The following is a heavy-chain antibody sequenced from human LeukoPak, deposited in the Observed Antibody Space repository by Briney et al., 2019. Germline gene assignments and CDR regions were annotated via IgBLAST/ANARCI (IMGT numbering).Heavy chain of an antibody. D-gene: IGHD7-27*01. V-gene: IGHV4-59*12. J-gene: IGHJ3*02. CDR1: GDSISNYY. CDR2: ISYSGST. Sequence: PSETLSLTCTVSGDSISNYYWSWIRQPPGKGLEWIGYISYSGSTNYNPSLKSRVTISVDTSKDQFSLNLSSVTAADTAVYYCARDALGDAFDIWGQGTMVTVSS. CDR3: ARDALGDAFDI.